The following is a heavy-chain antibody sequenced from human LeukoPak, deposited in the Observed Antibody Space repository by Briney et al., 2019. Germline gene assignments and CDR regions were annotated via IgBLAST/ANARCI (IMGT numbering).Heavy chain of an antibody. V-gene: IGHV3-23*01. Sequence: PGGSLRLSCAASGFTFNNYAMNWVRQAPGKGLEWVSGVSAPGGRTYYADSVKGRFTISRDNSKNTLSLQMNSLRAEDTALYYCAKVRAYGLGSTNWYFDLWGRGIMVTVSS. CDR1: GFTFNNYA. CDR2: VSAPGGRT. D-gene: IGHD3-10*01. J-gene: IGHJ2*01. CDR3: AKVRAYGLGSTNWYFDL.